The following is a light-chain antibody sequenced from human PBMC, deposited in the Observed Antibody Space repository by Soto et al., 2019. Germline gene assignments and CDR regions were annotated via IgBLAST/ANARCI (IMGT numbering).Light chain of an antibody. J-gene: IGLJ3*02. Sequence: QSALTQPASVSGSPGQSITIACTGTNRDVGSYNLVSWYQQRPGEAPKLIISEVRNRPSGISYRFTGSTSGNTASLTISGLQAEDEADYYCSSYTTTSTLVFGGGTKLTVL. CDR2: EVR. CDR1: NRDVGSYNL. CDR3: SSYTTTSTLV. V-gene: IGLV2-14*01.